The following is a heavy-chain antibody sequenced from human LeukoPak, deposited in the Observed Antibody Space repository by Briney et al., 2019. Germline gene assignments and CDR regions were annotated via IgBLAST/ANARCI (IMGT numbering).Heavy chain of an antibody. CDR3: ARVIVFRGYMDV. CDR1: GFTFNSHN. CDR2: ISSSSSYI. J-gene: IGHJ6*03. D-gene: IGHD3-16*02. Sequence: TGGSLRLSCAASGFTFNSHNMNWVRQAPGKGLEWVSSISSSSSYIYYADSVKGRFTISRDNAKNSLYLQMNSLRAEDTAVYYCARVIVFRGYMDVWGKGTTVTVSS. V-gene: IGHV3-21*01.